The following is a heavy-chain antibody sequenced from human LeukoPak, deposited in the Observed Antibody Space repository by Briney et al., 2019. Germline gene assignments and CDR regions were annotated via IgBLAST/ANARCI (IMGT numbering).Heavy chain of an antibody. Sequence: SETLSLTCTVSGGSISSSSYYWGWIRQPPGKGLEWIGSIYYSGSTYYNPSLKSRVTISVDTSKNQFSLKLSSVTAADTAVYYCARDQMDSGSYYGDAFDIWGQGTMVTVSS. CDR3: ARDQMDSGSYYGDAFDI. J-gene: IGHJ3*02. D-gene: IGHD1-26*01. V-gene: IGHV4-39*07. CDR1: GGSISSSSYY. CDR2: IYYSGST.